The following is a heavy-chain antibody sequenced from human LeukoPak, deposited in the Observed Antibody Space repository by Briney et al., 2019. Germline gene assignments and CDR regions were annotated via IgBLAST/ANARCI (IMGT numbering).Heavy chain of an antibody. D-gene: IGHD4-17*01. CDR3: TRMTTGHDY. J-gene: IGHJ4*02. CDR2: INHSGYT. V-gene: IGHV4-34*01. Sequence: NTSETLSLTCAVSGVSFNDYYWSWVRHTPGKGLEWIGEINHSGYTNDSPSLKSRVTLSIDTSRKQFSLNLRSVTVADTGIYYCTRMTTGHDYWGQGTLVTVSS. CDR1: GVSFNDYY.